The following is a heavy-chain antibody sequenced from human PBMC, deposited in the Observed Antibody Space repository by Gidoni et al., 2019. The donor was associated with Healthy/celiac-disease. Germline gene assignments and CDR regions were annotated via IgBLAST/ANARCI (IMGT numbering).Heavy chain of an antibody. D-gene: IGHD2-2*01. CDR2: ISSSSSYI. Sequence: EVQLVESGGGLVKPGGSLRLSCAASGFTFSSYSMNWVRQAPGKGLEWVSSISSSSSYIYYADSVKGRFTISRDNAKNSLYPQMNSLRAEDTAVYYCARDHSTSGGFDPWGQGTLVTVSS. CDR1: GFTFSSYS. V-gene: IGHV3-21*01. J-gene: IGHJ5*02. CDR3: ARDHSTSGGFDP.